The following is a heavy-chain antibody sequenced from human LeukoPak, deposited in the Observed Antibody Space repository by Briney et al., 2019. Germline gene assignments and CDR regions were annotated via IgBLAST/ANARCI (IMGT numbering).Heavy chain of an antibody. Sequence: ASVKVSCKASGYTLTSYGISWVRQAPGQGLEWMGWISASNGNTDYAQKFQGRVTMTTDTSTTTAYMELRSLRSDDTAVYYCATDTSYSWSDTFGEYWGQGTLVTGSS. J-gene: IGHJ4*02. CDR2: ISASNGNT. D-gene: IGHD3-16*01. CDR3: ATDTSYSWSDTFGEY. V-gene: IGHV1-18*01. CDR1: GYTLTSYG.